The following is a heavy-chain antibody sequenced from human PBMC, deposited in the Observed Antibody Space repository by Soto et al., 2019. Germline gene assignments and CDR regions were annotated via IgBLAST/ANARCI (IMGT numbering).Heavy chain of an antibody. V-gene: IGHV1-8*01. CDR2: MNPNSGNT. CDR3: ARGHQYYDILTGYSYDYYYMDV. CDR1: GYTFTSYD. D-gene: IGHD3-9*01. Sequence: ASVKVSCKASGYTFTSYDINWVRQATGQGLEWMGWMNPNSGNTGYAQKFQGRVTMTRNTSISTAYMELNSLRSEDTAVYYCARGHQYYDILTGYSYDYYYMDVWGKGTTVTVSS. J-gene: IGHJ6*03.